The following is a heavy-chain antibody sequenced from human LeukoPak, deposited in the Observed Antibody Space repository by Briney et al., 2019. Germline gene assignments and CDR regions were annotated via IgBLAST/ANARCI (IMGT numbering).Heavy chain of an antibody. V-gene: IGHV3-23*01. CDR3: ARRLTGGVTDFFDF. CDR1: GFTFSSHS. CDR2: ISPSGDST. J-gene: IGHJ4*02. D-gene: IGHD2-8*02. Sequence: GGSVRLSCAASGFTFSSHSMSWVRQPPGEGLGWVAAISPSGDSTTYRDSVKGQFTISRDSSRNRLYLQMNTLTVEDTAIYYSARRLTGGVTDFFDFWGQGALVTVSS.